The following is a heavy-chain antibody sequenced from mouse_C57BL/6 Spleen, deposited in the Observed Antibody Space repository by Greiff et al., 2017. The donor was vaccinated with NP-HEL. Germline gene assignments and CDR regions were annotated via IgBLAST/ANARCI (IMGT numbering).Heavy chain of an antibody. CDR1: GFTFSDYY. V-gene: IGHV5-12*01. CDR2: ISNGGGST. Sequence: EVMLVESGGGLVQPGGSLKLSCAASGFTFSDYYMYWVRQTPEKRLEWVAYISNGGGSTYYPDTVKGRFTISRDNAKNTLYLQMSRLKSEDTAMYYCARQGENIDDYGYFDVWGTGTTVTVSS. D-gene: IGHD2-4*01. CDR3: ARQGENIDDYGYFDV. J-gene: IGHJ1*03.